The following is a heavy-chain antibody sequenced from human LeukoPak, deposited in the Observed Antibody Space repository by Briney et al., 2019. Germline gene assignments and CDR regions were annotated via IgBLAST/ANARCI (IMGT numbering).Heavy chain of an antibody. V-gene: IGHV1-2*02. D-gene: IGHD6-19*01. CDR1: GYTLTNYY. CDR3: AEGRDSSGWYLDY. Sequence: GASVKVSCKASGYTLTNYYMHWVRQAPGQGLEWMGWINPNSGGTNYAQKFQGRVTMTRDTSISTAYMELSRLRSDDTAVYYCAEGRDSSGWYLDYWGQGTLVTVSS. J-gene: IGHJ4*02. CDR2: INPNSGGT.